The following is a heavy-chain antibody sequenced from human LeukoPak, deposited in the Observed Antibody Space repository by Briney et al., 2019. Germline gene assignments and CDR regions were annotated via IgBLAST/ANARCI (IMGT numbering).Heavy chain of an antibody. J-gene: IGHJ6*03. D-gene: IGHD2-15*01. CDR2: IYHNGST. CDR1: GGPISTGNW. Sequence: PSETLSLTCAVSGGPISTGNWWTWVRQSPDKGLEWIGEIYHNGSTNYNPSLKSRVTMSIENSKNHFSLRLTSLTAADTAVYYCAREGSRRLYMDVWGRGTTITVSS. CDR3: AREGSRRLYMDV. V-gene: IGHV4-4*02.